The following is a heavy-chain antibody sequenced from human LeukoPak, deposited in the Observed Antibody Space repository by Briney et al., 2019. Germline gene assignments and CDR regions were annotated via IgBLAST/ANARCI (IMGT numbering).Heavy chain of an antibody. CDR2: IIPILGIA. CDR3: ASPTHITMVRGVTKYYYGMDV. Sequence: ASVKVSCKASGGTFSSYAISWVRQAPGQGLEWMGRIIPILGIANYAQKFQGRVTITADKSTSTAYMELSSLRSEDTAVYYCASPTHITMVRGVTKYYYGMDVWGQGTTVTVSS. CDR1: GGTFSSYA. D-gene: IGHD3-10*01. J-gene: IGHJ6*02. V-gene: IGHV1-69*04.